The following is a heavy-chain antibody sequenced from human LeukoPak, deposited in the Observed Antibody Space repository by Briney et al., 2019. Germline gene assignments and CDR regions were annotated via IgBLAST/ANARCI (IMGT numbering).Heavy chain of an antibody. Sequence: SETLSLTCTVSGGSISSSSHYWGWIRQPPGKGLEWIASIYYSGSTYYNPSLKSRVTISVDTSKNQFSLKLSSVTAADTAVYYCARELYSGSYYTYWGQGTLVTVSS. CDR3: ARELYSGSYYTY. D-gene: IGHD1-26*01. J-gene: IGHJ4*02. CDR2: IYYSGST. CDR1: GGSISSSSHY. V-gene: IGHV4-39*07.